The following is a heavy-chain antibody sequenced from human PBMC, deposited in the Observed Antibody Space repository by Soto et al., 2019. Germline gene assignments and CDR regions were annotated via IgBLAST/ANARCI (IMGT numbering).Heavy chain of an antibody. CDR1: GFTFDDYA. J-gene: IGHJ4*02. D-gene: IGHD6-19*01. CDR3: AKALSSGSTDFDY. Sequence: EVQLVESGGGLVQPGGSLRLSCAASGFTFDDYAMHWVRQAPGTGLAWVSGIRWNSGSIGYADSVKGRFNISRDNAKNSLYLQMNSLRAEDSSLYYCAKALSSGSTDFDYGGQGTLVTVSS. CDR2: IRWNSGSI. V-gene: IGHV3-9*01.